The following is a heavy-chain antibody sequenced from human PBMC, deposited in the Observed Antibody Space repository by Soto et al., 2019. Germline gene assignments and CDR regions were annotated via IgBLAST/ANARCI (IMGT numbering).Heavy chain of an antibody. CDR2: MYHTGIT. D-gene: IGHD6-19*01. J-gene: IGHJ4*02. CDR3: ARHSWQWLWRGYFDY. V-gene: IGHV4-39*01. CDR1: GDSVTTSNYY. Sequence: QLQLQQSGPGLLKPAETLSRICSVSGDSVTTSNYYWAWIRQPPGRGLEWIGSMYHTGITYYNPSLKSRVTMSVDTSKNQFSLKLHSVTAGDTAVYYCARHSWQWLWRGYFDYWGQGALVTVSS.